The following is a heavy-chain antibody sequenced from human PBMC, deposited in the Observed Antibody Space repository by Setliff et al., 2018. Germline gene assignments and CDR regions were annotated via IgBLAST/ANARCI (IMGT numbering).Heavy chain of an antibody. CDR2: ISPGGST. V-gene: IGHV4-34*01. Sequence: NPSETLSLTCGVFVTRGSFSGYYWSWIRQPPGKGLEWIGEISPGGSTIYNPSLRSRATLSIDASKRQFSLKLTSVTAADTAVYYCARMSGFLYMDVWGKGTTVTVSS. CDR1: VTRGSFSGYY. J-gene: IGHJ6*03. D-gene: IGHD3-3*01. CDR3: ARMSGFLYMDV.